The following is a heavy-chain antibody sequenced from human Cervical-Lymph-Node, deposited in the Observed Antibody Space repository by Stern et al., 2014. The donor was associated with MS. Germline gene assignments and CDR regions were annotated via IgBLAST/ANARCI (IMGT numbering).Heavy chain of an antibody. CDR2: ISPYNGNT. V-gene: IGHV1-18*01. Sequence: QVQLVQSGAEVKQPGASVNVSCKTSGYTFTYYAISWIRQAPGQGLEWVGLISPYNGNTNFVQKLQGRVAMTTDTSTSTAYMELRSLRSDDTAVYYCARDDDYTRRAIDYWGQGTLVTVSS. CDR1: GYTFTYYA. D-gene: IGHD4-11*01. CDR3: ARDDDYTRRAIDY. J-gene: IGHJ4*02.